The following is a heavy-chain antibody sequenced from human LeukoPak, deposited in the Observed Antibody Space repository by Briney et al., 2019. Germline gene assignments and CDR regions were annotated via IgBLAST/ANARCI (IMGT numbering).Heavy chain of an antibody. J-gene: IGHJ4*02. Sequence: GGSLRLSCAASGFTVSSNYMSWVRQAPGKGLEGVSVIYSGGSTYYADSVKGRFTISRHNSKNTLYLQMNSLRAEDTAVYYCVRGGYCSSTSCYVDDFDYWGQGTLVTVSS. CDR3: VRGGYCSSTSCYVDDFDY. V-gene: IGHV3-53*01. D-gene: IGHD2-2*01. CDR2: IYSGGST. CDR1: GFTVSSNY.